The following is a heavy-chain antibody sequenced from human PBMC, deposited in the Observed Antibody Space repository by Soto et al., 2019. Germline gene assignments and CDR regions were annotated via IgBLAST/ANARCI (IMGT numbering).Heavy chain of an antibody. J-gene: IGHJ5*02. CDR2: IYYSGST. CDR1: GGSISSYY. Sequence: SETLSLTCTVSGGSISSYYWSWIRQPPGKGLEWIGYIYYSGSTNYNPSLKSRVTISVDTSKNQFSLKLSSVTAADTAVYYCARDLFGSSWDMGWFDPWGQGTLVTVSS. CDR3: ARDLFGSSWDMGWFDP. D-gene: IGHD6-13*01. V-gene: IGHV4-59*01.